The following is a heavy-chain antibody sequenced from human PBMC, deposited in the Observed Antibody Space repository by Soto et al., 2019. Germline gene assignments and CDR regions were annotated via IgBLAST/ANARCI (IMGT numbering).Heavy chain of an antibody. CDR2: IYYSGST. Sequence: SATLSLTCTVSGGSISSSSYYWGWIRQPPGKGLEWIGSIYYSGSTYYNPSLKSRVTISVDTSKNQFSLKLSSVTAADTTVYYCAKDRASFDYWGQGTLVTVSS. V-gene: IGHV4-39*07. J-gene: IGHJ4*02. CDR3: AKDRASFDY. CDR1: GGSISSSSYY.